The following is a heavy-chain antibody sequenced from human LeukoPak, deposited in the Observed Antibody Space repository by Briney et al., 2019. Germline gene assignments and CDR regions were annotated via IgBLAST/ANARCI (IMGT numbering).Heavy chain of an antibody. D-gene: IGHD1-1*01. V-gene: IGHV1-18*01. J-gene: IGHJ4*02. CDR2: ISANDGKT. CDR3: ARELHVERDDY. Sequence: ASVKVSCKASGFVFTSYGFTWVRQAPGQGLEWMGWISANDGKTHYSERHQGRVTMSSDTVTSTAYMELRSLRSVDTAVYYCARELHVERDDYWGQGTLVTVSS. CDR1: GFVFTSYG.